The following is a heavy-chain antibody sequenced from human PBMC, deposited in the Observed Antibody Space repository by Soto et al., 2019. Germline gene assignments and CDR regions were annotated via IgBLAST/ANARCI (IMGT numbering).Heavy chain of an antibody. CDR1: GYTFTSYD. CDR3: ARRGFSSSWGYWYFDL. D-gene: IGHD6-13*01. J-gene: IGHJ2*01. V-gene: IGHV1-8*01. CDR2: MNPNSGKT. Sequence: QVQLVQSGAEVKKPGASVKVSCKASGYTFTSYDINWVRQATGQGLEWMGWMNPNSGKTGYVQKFQGRVTMTRNTSISTANMELSSLRSEDTAVYFCARRGFSSSWGYWYFDLWGRGTLVTVSS.